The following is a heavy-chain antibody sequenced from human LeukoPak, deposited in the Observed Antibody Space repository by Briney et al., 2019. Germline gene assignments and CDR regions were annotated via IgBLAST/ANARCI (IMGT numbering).Heavy chain of an antibody. CDR2: INPNSGGT. CDR1: GYTFTGYY. CDR3: ARAGSGRRGFGVVDY. V-gene: IGHV1-2*02. J-gene: IGHJ4*02. D-gene: IGHD3-10*01. Sequence: ASVKVSCKASGYTFTGYYVHWVRQAPGQGLEWMGWINPNSGGTNYAQKFQGRVTMTRDTSISTAYMELSRLRSDDTAVYYCARAGSGRRGFGVVDYWGQGTLVTVSS.